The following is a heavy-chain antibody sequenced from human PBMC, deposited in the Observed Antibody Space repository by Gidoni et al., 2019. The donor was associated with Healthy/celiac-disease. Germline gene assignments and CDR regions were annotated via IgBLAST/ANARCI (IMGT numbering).Heavy chain of an antibody. D-gene: IGHD3-3*01. V-gene: IGHV4-34*01. CDR2: INHSGST. CDR1: GGSFSGYY. J-gene: IGHJ5*02. Sequence: QVQLQQWGAGLLKPSETLSLTCAVYGGSFSGYYWSWIRQPPGKGLEWIEEINHSGSTNYNPSLKSRVTISVDTSKNQFSLKLSSVTAADTAVYYCARVGGLITIFGVVIIKNWFDPWGQGTLVTVSS. CDR3: ARVGGLITIFGVVIIKNWFDP.